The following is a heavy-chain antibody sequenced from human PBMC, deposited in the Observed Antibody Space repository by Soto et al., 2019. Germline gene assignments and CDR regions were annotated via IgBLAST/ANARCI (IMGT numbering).Heavy chain of an antibody. CDR1: GLTFSSYA. CDR2: ISYDGSNK. V-gene: IGHV3-30-3*01. CDR3: ARDGSSWDVSMGFFYY. J-gene: IGHJ4*02. Sequence: GGSLRLSCAASGLTFSSYAMHWVRQAPGKGLEWVAVISYDGSNKYYADSVKGRFTISRDNSKNTLYLQMNSLRAEDTAVYYCARDGSSWDVSMGFFYYWGQGTLVTVSS. D-gene: IGHD6-13*01.